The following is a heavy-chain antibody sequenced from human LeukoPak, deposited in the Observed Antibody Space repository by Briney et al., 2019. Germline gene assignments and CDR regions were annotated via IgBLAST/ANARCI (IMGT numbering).Heavy chain of an antibody. J-gene: IGHJ6*02. V-gene: IGHV3-21*01. CDR3: ARGDRHYGMDV. Sequence: GGSLRLSCAASGFIFSSYSMNWVRQAPGKGLEWVSFISSTSSYIYYADSVKGRFTISRDNAKNSLYLQMNSLRAEDTAVYYCARGDRHYGMDVWGQGTTVTVSS. CDR2: ISSTSSYI. CDR1: GFIFSSYS.